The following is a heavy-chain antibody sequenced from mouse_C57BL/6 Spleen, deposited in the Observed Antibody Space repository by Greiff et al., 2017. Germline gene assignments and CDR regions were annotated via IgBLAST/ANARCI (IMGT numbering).Heavy chain of an antibody. CDR2: IDPENGDT. CDR1: GFNIKDDY. D-gene: IGHD2-1*01. V-gene: IGHV14-4*01. CDR3: TTRGNYEGAMDY. J-gene: IGHJ4*01. Sequence: DVQLVESGAELVRPGASVKLSCTASGFNIKDDYMHWVKQRPEQGLEWIGWIDPENGDTEYASKFQGKATITADTSSNTAYLPLSSLTSEDTAVYYCTTRGNYEGAMDYWGQGTSVTVSS.